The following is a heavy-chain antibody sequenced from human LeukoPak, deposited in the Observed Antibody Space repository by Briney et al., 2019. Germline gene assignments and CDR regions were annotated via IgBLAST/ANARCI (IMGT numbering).Heavy chain of an antibody. V-gene: IGHV1-69*02. CDR2: IIPILGIA. D-gene: IGHD2-2*01. CDR1: GGTFSSYT. J-gene: IGHJ5*02. CDR3: ATLSQSAHQFPFDP. Sequence: SVKVSCKASGGTFSSYTISWVRQAPGQGLEWMGRIIPILGIANYAQKFQGRVTITADKSTSTAYMEQSSLRSQHTAVYYCATLSQSAHQFPFDPWGQGTLVTVSS.